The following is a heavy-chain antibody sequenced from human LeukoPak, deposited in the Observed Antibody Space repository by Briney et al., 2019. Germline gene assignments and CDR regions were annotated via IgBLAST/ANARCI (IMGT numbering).Heavy chain of an antibody. Sequence: GGSLRLSCAASGFTFSSYWMHWVRQAPGKGLVWVSRINSDGSSTSYAGSVKGRFTISRDNAKNTLYLQMNSLRAEDTAVYYCASGAYYYDSSGYYYAGYWGQGTLVTVSS. J-gene: IGHJ4*02. CDR1: GFTFSSYW. D-gene: IGHD3-22*01. V-gene: IGHV3-74*01. CDR3: ASGAYYYDSSGYYYAGY. CDR2: INSDGSST.